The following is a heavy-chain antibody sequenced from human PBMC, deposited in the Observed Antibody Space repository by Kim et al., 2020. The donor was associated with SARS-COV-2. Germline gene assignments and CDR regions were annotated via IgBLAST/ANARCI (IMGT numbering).Heavy chain of an antibody. CDR3: AKNIAPGGRGNAMDV. J-gene: IGHJ6*02. D-gene: IGHD6-13*01. Sequence: DSVKGRFSMSSDSSANTVYLHMNSLRAEDTAVYYCAKNIAPGGRGNAMDVWGQGTTVTVSS. V-gene: IGHV3-23*01.